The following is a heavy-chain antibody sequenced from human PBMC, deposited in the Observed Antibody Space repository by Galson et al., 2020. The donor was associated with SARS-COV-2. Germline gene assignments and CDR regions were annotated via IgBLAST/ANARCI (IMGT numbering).Heavy chain of an antibody. CDR2: ISSSGTNI. CDR3: ASPYLAAASFFGAFDI. Sequence: GGSLRLSCAASGFPFSTYSMNWVRQAPGKGLEWVSYISSSGTNIYYADSVKGRFTISRDNAKNSLYLQMTSLRAEDTAVYYCASPYLAAASFFGAFDIWGLGTMVTVSS. V-gene: IGHV3-48*04. CDR1: GFPFSTYS. D-gene: IGHD6-13*01. J-gene: IGHJ3*02.